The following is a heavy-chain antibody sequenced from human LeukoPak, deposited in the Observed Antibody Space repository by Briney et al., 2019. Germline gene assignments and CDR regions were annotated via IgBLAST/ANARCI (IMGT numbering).Heavy chain of an antibody. Sequence: GGSLRLSCAASGFTFDDYGMSWVRQAQGKWLEWVSGINWNGGSTGYADSVKGRFTISRDNAKNSLYLQMNSLRAEDTALYYCARDLEWELLTVDYWGQGTLVTVSS. V-gene: IGHV3-20*04. CDR2: INWNGGST. CDR1: GFTFDDYG. D-gene: IGHD1-26*01. CDR3: ARDLEWELLTVDY. J-gene: IGHJ4*02.